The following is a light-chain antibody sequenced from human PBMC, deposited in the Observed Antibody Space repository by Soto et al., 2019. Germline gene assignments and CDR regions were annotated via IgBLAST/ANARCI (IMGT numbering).Light chain of an antibody. CDR2: DAS. V-gene: IGKV1-5*01. CDR1: QSVSSY. J-gene: IGKJ1*01. Sequence: DIQMTQSPSTLSASVGDRVTITCRASQSVSSYLAWYQQKPGQAPRLLIYDASNRATGIPATFSGSGSGTEFTLTISSLQPDDFATYYCQHYNSYSEAFGQGTKVDIK. CDR3: QHYNSYSEA.